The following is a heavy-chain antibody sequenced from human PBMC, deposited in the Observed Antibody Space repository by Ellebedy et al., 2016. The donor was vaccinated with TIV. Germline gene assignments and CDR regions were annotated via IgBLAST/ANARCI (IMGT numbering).Heavy chain of an antibody. V-gene: IGHV1-2*02. J-gene: IGHJ4*02. CDR1: GYTFTGYY. CDR2: IKPNSGGT. Sequence: ASVKVSCXASGYTFTGYYMHWVRQAPGQGLEWMGWIKPNSGGTNYAQKFQGRVTMTRDTSISTAYMELRRLRSDDTAVYYCARDRVVDSSGWEFDYWGQGTLVTVSS. CDR3: ARDRVVDSSGWEFDY. D-gene: IGHD6-19*01.